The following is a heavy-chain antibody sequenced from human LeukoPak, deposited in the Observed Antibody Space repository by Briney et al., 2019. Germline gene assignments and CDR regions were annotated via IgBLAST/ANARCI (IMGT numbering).Heavy chain of an antibody. J-gene: IGHJ4*02. Sequence: SETLSLTCIVSGGSISSYYWSWIRQPPGKGLEWIGYIYYSGSTNYNPSLKSRVTISVDTSKNQFSLKLSSVTAADTAVYYCAAYSSSWGYFDYWGQGTLVTVSS. D-gene: IGHD6-13*01. V-gene: IGHV4-59*08. CDR2: IYYSGST. CDR3: AAYSSSWGYFDY. CDR1: GGSISSYY.